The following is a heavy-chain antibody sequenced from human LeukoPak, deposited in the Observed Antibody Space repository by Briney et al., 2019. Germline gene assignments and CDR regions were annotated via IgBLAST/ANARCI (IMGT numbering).Heavy chain of an antibody. D-gene: IGHD6-19*01. CDR1: GFTFSSYG. V-gene: IGHV3-33*01. J-gene: IGHJ4*02. CDR3: VRGGSGWYYFDY. CDR2: IWYDGSNK. Sequence: GGSLRLSCAASGFTFSSYGMHWVRQAPGKGLGWVALIWYDGSNKYYADSVKGRFTISRDNSKNTLYLQMNSLRAEDTAVYYCVRGGSGWYYFDYWGQGTLVTVSS.